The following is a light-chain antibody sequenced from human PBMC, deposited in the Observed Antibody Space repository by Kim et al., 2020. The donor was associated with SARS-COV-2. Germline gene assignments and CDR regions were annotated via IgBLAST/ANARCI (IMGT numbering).Light chain of an antibody. Sequence: DIQMTQSPSSLSASVGDRVTITCRASQSISSYLNWYQQKPGKAPKLLIYAASSLQSGVPSRFSGSGSGTDFTLTISSLQPEDFATYYCQQSYSTPQNTFVGGTKVDIK. CDR1: QSISSY. CDR2: AAS. J-gene: IGKJ4*01. CDR3: QQSYSTPQNT. V-gene: IGKV1-39*01.